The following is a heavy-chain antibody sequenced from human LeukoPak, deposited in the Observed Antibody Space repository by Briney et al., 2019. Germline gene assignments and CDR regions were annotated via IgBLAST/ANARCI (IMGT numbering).Heavy chain of an antibody. CDR2: INHSGST. V-gene: IGHV4-34*01. D-gene: IGHD3-9*01. CDR3: ARGRPVLRYFDWLPGAFDI. J-gene: IGHJ3*02. CDR1: GGSFSGYY. Sequence: SETLSLTCAVYGGSFSGYYWSWIRQPPGKGLEWLGEINHSGSTNYNPSLKSRVTISVDTSKNQFSLKLSSVTAADTAVYYCARGRPVLRYFDWLPGAFDIWGQGTMVTVSS.